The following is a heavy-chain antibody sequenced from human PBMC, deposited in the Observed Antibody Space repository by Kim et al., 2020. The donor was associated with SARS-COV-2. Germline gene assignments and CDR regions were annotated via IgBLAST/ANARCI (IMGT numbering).Heavy chain of an antibody. D-gene: IGHD3-3*01. CDR2: ISGSGGST. CDR1: GFTFSSYA. V-gene: IGHV3-23*01. Sequence: GGSLRLSCAASGFTFSSYAMSWVRQAPGKGLEWVSAISGSGGSTYYADSVKGRFTISRDNSTNTLYLQMNSLIAEDTSVYYCANQGLRSGLGSLAWLASYGYSGMDVWGQGTTVTVS. J-gene: IGHJ6*02. CDR3: ANQGLRSGLGSLAWLASYGYSGMDV.